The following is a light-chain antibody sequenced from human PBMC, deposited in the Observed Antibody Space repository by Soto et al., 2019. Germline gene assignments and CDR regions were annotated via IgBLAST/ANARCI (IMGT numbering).Light chain of an antibody. CDR2: DAS. Sequence: EIVLPETEPSLFQHPGQRATRSCRDSESVSRYLAWYKQKHGKATXLXXXDASKRDTGIQAGFSGSGSGKAFTLPISSRQHEDFGAYYCQHGRNGHPITVGQGTRLEI. CDR1: ESVSRY. V-gene: IGKV3-11*01. J-gene: IGKJ5*01. CDR3: QHGRNGHPIT.